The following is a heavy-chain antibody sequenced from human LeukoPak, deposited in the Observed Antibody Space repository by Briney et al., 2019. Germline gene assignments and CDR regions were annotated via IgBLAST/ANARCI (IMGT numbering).Heavy chain of an antibody. CDR2: ISYDGNKI. Sequence: GGSLRLSCAASGFTFSSYGMNWVRQAPGTGLEWVAVISYDGNKIYYADSVKGRFTISRDNSKNTLYLQMSSLRADDTAIYFCAKGTKYYYTNSPTPFDPWGQGTLVTVSP. CDR3: AKGTKYYYTNSPTPFDP. D-gene: IGHD2-8*01. V-gene: IGHV3-30*18. J-gene: IGHJ5*02. CDR1: GFTFSSYG.